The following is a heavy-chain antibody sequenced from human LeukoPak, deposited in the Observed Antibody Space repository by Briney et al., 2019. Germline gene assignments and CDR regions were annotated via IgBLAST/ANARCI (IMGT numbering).Heavy chain of an antibody. CDR1: GGSFSGYY. CDR3: ARSSGSYSAYFDY. CDR2: ITHSGST. Sequence: PSETLSLTCAVYGGSFSGYYWSWIRQPPGKGLEWIGEITHSGSTNYNPSLKSRVTISVDTSKNQFSLNLSSVTAADTAVYYCARSSGSYSAYFDYWGQGTLVTVSS. J-gene: IGHJ4*02. D-gene: IGHD3-10*01. V-gene: IGHV4-34*01.